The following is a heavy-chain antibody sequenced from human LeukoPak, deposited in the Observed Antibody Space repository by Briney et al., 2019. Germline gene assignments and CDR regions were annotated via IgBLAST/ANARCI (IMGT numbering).Heavy chain of an antibody. J-gene: IGHJ4*02. D-gene: IGHD2-8*01. CDR2: ISGSGGST. CDR3: AKCIWLRGKFDY. CDR1: GFTFSSYA. V-gene: IGHV3-23*01. Sequence: PGGSLRLSCAASGFTFSSYAMSWVRQAPGKGLEWVSAISGSGGSTYYADSVKGRFTTSTDNSKNTLYLQMNSLRAEDTAVYYCAKCIWLRGKFDYWGQGTLVTVSS.